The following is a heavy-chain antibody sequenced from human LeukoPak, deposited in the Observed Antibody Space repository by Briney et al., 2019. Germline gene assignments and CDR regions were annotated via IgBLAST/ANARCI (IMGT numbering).Heavy chain of an antibody. CDR2: IYPGDSDT. V-gene: IGHV5-51*01. CDR3: AAGTSGYYFDY. Sequence: NRGESLKISCKTSGYSFVSHWIVWVRQMPGKGLEWLGIIYPGDSDTRYSPSFQGQVTISADKSISTAYLHWSSLRASDTAMYYCAAGTSGYYFDYWGQGTLVTVSS. D-gene: IGHD6-13*01. J-gene: IGHJ4*02. CDR1: GYSFVSHW.